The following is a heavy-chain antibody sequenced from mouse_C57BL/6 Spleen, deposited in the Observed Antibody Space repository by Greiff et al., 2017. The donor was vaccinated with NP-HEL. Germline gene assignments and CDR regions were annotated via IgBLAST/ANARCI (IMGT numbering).Heavy chain of an antibody. J-gene: IGHJ2*01. Sequence: QVQLQQSGAELARPGASVKMSCKASGYTFTSYTMHWVKQRPGQGLEWIGYINPSSGYTKYNQKFKDKATLTADKSSSTAYMQRSSLTSEDSAVYYCAILGGEDWGQGTTLTVSS. CDR1: GYTFTSYT. CDR3: AILGGED. CDR2: INPSSGYT. V-gene: IGHV1-4*01. D-gene: IGHD4-1*01.